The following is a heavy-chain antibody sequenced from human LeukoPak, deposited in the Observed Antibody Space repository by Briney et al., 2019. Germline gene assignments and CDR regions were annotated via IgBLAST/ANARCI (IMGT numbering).Heavy chain of an antibody. CDR1: GFAFSSYW. V-gene: IGHV3-74*01. D-gene: IGHD3-22*01. CDR3: ARGADSSGYYYLDY. J-gene: IGHJ4*02. Sequence: GGSLRLSCAASGFAFSSYWMHWVRQAPGKGLVWVSRINSDGSSTSYADSVKGRFTISRDNAKNTLYLQMNSLRAEDTAVYYCARGADSSGYYYLDYWGQGTLVTVSS. CDR2: INSDGSST.